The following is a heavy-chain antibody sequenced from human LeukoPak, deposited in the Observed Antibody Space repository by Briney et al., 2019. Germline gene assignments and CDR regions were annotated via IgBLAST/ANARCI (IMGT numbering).Heavy chain of an antibody. CDR2: ISSSSSYI. D-gene: IGHD4-17*01. CDR3: ARDRHYGDYLPIDAFDI. Sequence: PGGSLRLSCAASGFTFSSYSMNWVRQAPGKGLEWVSSISSSSSYIYYADSVKGRFTISRDNAKNSLYLQMNSLRAEDTAVYYCARDRHYGDYLPIDAFDIWGQGTMVTVSS. J-gene: IGHJ3*02. CDR1: GFTFSSYS. V-gene: IGHV3-21*01.